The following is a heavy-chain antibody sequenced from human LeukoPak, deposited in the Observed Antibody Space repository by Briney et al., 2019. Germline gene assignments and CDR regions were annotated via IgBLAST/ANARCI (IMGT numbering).Heavy chain of an antibody. Sequence: SETLSLTCTVSGGSISSGDYYWSWIRQPPGKGLEWIGYIYYSGSTCYNPSLKSRVTISVDTSKNQFSLKLSSVTAADTAVYYCARDRDEGSFDYWGQGTLVTVSS. CDR3: ARDRDEGSFDY. J-gene: IGHJ4*02. V-gene: IGHV4-30-4*01. CDR2: IYYSGST. CDR1: GGSISSGDYY. D-gene: IGHD3-10*01.